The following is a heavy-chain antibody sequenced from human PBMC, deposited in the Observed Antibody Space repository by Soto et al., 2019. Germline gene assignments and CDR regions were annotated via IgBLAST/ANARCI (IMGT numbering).Heavy chain of an antibody. J-gene: IGHJ5*02. CDR3: ARGGYCSGGSCYDSDNWFDP. V-gene: IGHV4-31*03. CDR2: IYYSGST. Sequence: QVQLQESGPGLVKPSQTLSLTCTVSGGSISSGGYYWSWIRQHPGKGLEWIGYIYYSGSTYYNPSLQRRVTISVDTSKNQFSLKLSSVTAADTAVYYCARGGYCSGGSCYDSDNWFDPWGQGTLVTVSS. D-gene: IGHD2-15*01. CDR1: GGSISSGGYY.